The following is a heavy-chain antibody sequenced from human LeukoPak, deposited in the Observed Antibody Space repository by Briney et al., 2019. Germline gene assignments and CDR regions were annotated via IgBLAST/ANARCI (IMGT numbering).Heavy chain of an antibody. CDR3: TTGLKYYYGSGSYLFRKSDNWFDP. CDR1: GFTFSNAW. D-gene: IGHD3-10*01. Sequence: GGSLRLSCAASGFTFSNAWMSWVRQAPGKGLEWVGRIKSKTDGGTTDYAAPVKGRFTISRDDSKNTLYLQMNSLKTEDTAVYYCTTGLKYYYGSGSYLFRKSDNWFDPWAREPWSPSPQ. V-gene: IGHV3-15*01. J-gene: IGHJ5*02. CDR2: IKSKTDGGTT.